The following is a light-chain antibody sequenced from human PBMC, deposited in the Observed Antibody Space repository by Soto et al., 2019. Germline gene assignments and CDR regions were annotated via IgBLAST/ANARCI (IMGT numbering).Light chain of an antibody. CDR2: AAS. CDR3: QQYNNWPRRT. Sequence: EIVMTQSPGTLSVSPGERATLSCRASQSVNSNFAWYQHRPGQAPRLLIYAASTRATGIPGRFSGSGSGTEFSLTISSLQSEDFAVYYCQQYNNWPRRTFGQGTKVDI. CDR1: QSVNSN. V-gene: IGKV3-15*01. J-gene: IGKJ1*01.